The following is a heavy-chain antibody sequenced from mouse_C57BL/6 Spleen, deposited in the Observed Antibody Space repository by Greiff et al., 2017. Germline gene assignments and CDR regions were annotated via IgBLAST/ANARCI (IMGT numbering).Heavy chain of an antibody. Sequence: QVQLKESGPELVKPGASVKISCKASGYTFPDYYINWVKQRPGQGLEWIGWIYPGSDNTKYNEKFKGKATLTVDPSSSTAYIQLSSLTSEDSAFYVCSRSYYYDTNSDYFDYWGQGTTLTVSS. D-gene: IGHD1-1*01. CDR2: IYPGSDNT. V-gene: IGHV1-84*01. J-gene: IGHJ2*01. CDR1: GYTFPDYY. CDR3: SRSYYYDTNSDYFDY.